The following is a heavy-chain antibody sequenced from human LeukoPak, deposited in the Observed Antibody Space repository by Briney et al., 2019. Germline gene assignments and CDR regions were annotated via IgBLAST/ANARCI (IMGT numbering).Heavy chain of an antibody. Sequence: PGGSLRLSCAASGFTFSSYGRHWVRQAPGKGLEWVAFIRYDGSNKYYADSVKGRFTISRDNSKNTLYLQMNSLRAEDTAVYYCAKGGVAVAGTPYYYYYMDVWGKGTTVTVSS. D-gene: IGHD6-19*01. CDR3: AKGGVAVAGTPYYYYYMDV. CDR1: GFTFSSYG. J-gene: IGHJ6*03. CDR2: IRYDGSNK. V-gene: IGHV3-30*02.